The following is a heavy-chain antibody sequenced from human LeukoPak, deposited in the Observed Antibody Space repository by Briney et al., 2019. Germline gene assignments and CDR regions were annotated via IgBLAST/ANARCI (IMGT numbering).Heavy chain of an antibody. CDR1: GFTFSSYA. Sequence: PGGSLRLSCAASGFTFSSYAMSWVRQAPGKGLEWVSAISGSGGSTYYADSVKGRFTISRDNSKNTLYLQMNSLGAEDTAVYYCAHVAGWAAAGTYYFDYWGQGTLVTVSS. CDR2: ISGSGGST. V-gene: IGHV3-23*01. D-gene: IGHD6-13*01. CDR3: AHVAGWAAAGTYYFDY. J-gene: IGHJ4*02.